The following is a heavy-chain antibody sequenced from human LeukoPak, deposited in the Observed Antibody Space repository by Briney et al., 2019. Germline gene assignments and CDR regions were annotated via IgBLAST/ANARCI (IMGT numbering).Heavy chain of an antibody. J-gene: IGHJ3*02. D-gene: IGHD3-10*01. CDR1: GYTFTSYG. V-gene: IGHV1-18*01. Sequence: ASVKVSCKASGYTFTSYGISWVRQAPGQGLEWMGWISAYNGNTNYAQKLQGRVTMTTDTSTSTAYMELRSLRSDDTAVYYCARAGWEYYYGSGSSRGPFDIWGQGTMVTVSS. CDR3: ARAGWEYYYGSGSSRGPFDI. CDR2: ISAYNGNT.